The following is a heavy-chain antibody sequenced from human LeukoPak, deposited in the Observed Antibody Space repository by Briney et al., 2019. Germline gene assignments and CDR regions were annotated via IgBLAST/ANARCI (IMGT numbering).Heavy chain of an antibody. V-gene: IGHV3-21*01. Sequence: GGSLRISCAASGFNFSPCAMTWVRQAPGKGLEWVSNITAGSTHIYYADSVKGRFTTSRDDAKTSLYLQLSSLRTEDTAVYYCARDGSGWSRDYWGQGTLVTVSS. CDR2: ITAGSTHI. J-gene: IGHJ4*02. CDR3: ARDGSGWSRDY. CDR1: GFNFSPCA. D-gene: IGHD6-13*01.